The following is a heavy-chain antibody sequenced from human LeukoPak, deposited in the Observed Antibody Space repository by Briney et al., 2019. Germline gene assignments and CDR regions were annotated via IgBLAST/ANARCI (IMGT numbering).Heavy chain of an antibody. D-gene: IGHD4-17*01. V-gene: IGHV3-30*02. CDR2: IRYDGNNK. J-gene: IGHJ5*02. CDR3: AKAYTTGLEP. Sequence: GGSLRLSCAASGFIFSSYGMHWVGQAPGKGLEWVAVIRYDGNNKYYADSVEGRFTISRDNSKNTLYLQMNSLRAEDTAVYYCAKAYTTGLEPWGQGTLVTVSS. CDR1: GFIFSSYG.